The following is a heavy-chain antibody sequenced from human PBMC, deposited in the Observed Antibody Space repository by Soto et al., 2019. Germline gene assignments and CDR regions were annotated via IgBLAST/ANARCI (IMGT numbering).Heavy chain of an antibody. D-gene: IGHD6-13*01. Sequence: PRESLKISCKGSGYSFTSYWIGWVRQMPGKGLEWMGIIYPGDSDTRYSQSFQGQVTISADKSISTAYLQWRSLKASDTAMYYCARRGQQLVIVGYYYYGMHVWGQGNTLTVSS. V-gene: IGHV5-51*01. CDR1: GYSFTSYW. CDR2: IYPGDSDT. CDR3: ARRGQQLVIVGYYYYGMHV. J-gene: IGHJ6*02.